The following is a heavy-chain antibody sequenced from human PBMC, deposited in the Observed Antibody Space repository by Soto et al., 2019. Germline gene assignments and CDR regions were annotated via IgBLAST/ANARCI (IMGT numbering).Heavy chain of an antibody. CDR3: ARDPLSGDDSWAWCYNYVMDF. D-gene: IGHD5-12*01. CDR2: MSPNSGGT. CDR1: GYRYTGDH. Sequence: ASLNGYCKTSGYRYTGDHMHRVRQKKRQGLGWMGWMSPNSGGTNYAQKFQGRVTMTRDTSISTAYMELSRLRSDDTAVYYCARDPLSGDDSWAWCYNYVMDFWVQGTTVTVSS. J-gene: IGHJ6*02. V-gene: IGHV1-2*02.